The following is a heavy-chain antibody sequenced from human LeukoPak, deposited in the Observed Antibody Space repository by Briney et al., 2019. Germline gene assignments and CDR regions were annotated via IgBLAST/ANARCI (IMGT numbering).Heavy chain of an antibody. D-gene: IGHD3-22*01. CDR3: AKRGVVIRVILVGFHKEAYYFDS. CDR1: GITLSNYG. CDR2: MSDSGGRT. Sequence: GGCLRLSCAVSGITLSNYGMSWVRQAPGKGLEWVAGMSDSGGRTNYADSVKGRFTISRDNPKNTLYLQMNSLRAEDTAVYFCAKRGVVIRVILVGFHKEAYYFDSWGQGALVTVSS. V-gene: IGHV3-23*01. J-gene: IGHJ4*02.